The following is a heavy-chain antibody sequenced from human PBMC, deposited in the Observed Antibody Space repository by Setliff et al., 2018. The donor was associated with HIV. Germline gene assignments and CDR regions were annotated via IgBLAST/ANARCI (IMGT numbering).Heavy chain of an antibody. CDR3: AREVLRGGDDAFGL. CDR2: ISNSSRYY. Sequence: LSLSCSASGFLFSRYSLNWVRQVPGRGPEWVASISNSSRYYWVKARYGDSVRGRFTISGDYAKNSVYLQMNSLRVEDSAVYYCAREVLRGGDDAFGLWGRGTVVT. CDR1: GFLFSRYS. J-gene: IGHJ3*01. D-gene: IGHD3-10*01. V-gene: IGHV3-21*01.